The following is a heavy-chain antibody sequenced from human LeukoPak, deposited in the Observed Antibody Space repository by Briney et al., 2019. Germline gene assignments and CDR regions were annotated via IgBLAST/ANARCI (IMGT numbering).Heavy chain of an antibody. CDR2: ISAGADST. Sequence: GGSLRLSCAASGFTFSSYAMNWVRQAPGKGLEWVSGISAGADSTYYADSVKGRFTISRDNSKNTLYLQMNSLRAEDTAVYYCASREPMDVYSSGWYVFVYWGQGTLVTVSS. J-gene: IGHJ4*02. CDR3: ASREPMDVYSSGWYVFVY. D-gene: IGHD6-19*01. V-gene: IGHV3-23*01. CDR1: GFTFSSYA.